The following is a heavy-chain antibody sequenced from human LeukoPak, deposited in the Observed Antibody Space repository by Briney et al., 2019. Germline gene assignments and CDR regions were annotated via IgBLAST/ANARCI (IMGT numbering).Heavy chain of an antibody. CDR1: GFTFSSYG. D-gene: IGHD5-18*01. V-gene: IGHV3-23*01. Sequence: PGGSLRLSCAASGFTFSSYGMSWVRQAPGKGLEWVSAISGSGGSTYYADSVKGRFTISRDNAKNSLYLQMNSLRAEDTAVYYCASEWVQLWPLYDYWGQGTLVTVSS. J-gene: IGHJ4*02. CDR3: ASEWVQLWPLYDY. CDR2: ISGSGGST.